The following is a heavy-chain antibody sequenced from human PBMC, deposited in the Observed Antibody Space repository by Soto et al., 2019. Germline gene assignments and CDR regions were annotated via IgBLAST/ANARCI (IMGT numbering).Heavy chain of an antibody. J-gene: IGHJ3*02. Sequence: EVQLLESGGGLVQPGGSLRLSCAASGFTFSSYAMSWVRQAPGKGLEWVSAISGSGGSTYYADSVKGRFTISRDNSKNTLYRQMNSLRAEDTAVYYCAKDPPGYSYGYDDAFDIWGQGTMVTVSS. CDR3: AKDPPGYSYGYDDAFDI. CDR2: ISGSGGST. D-gene: IGHD5-18*01. CDR1: GFTFSSYA. V-gene: IGHV3-23*01.